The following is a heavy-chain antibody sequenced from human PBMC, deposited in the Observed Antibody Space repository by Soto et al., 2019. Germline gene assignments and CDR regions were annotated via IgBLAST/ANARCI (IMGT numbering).Heavy chain of an antibody. V-gene: IGHV3-30-3*01. J-gene: IGHJ6*02. D-gene: IGHD5-18*01. CDR2: ISYDGSNK. Sequence: SLRLSCAASGFTFSSYAMHWVRQAPGKGLEWVAVISYDGSNKYYADSVKGRFTISRDNSKNTLYLQMNSLRAEDTAVYYCARGARERGYSYGLNYYGMDVWGQGTTVTVSS. CDR1: GFTFSSYA. CDR3: ARGARERGYSYGLNYYGMDV.